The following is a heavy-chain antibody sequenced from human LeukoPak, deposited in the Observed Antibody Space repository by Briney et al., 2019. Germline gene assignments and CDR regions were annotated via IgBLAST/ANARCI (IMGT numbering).Heavy chain of an antibody. Sequence: SVKVSCKASGGTFSSYAISWVRQAPGQGLEWMGGIIPIFGTANYAQKFQGRVTITTDESTSTAYMELSSLRSEDTAVYYCARDTSITIFGVVIPFDPWGQGTLVTVSS. CDR1: GGTFSSYA. CDR2: IIPIFGTA. V-gene: IGHV1-69*05. J-gene: IGHJ5*02. D-gene: IGHD3-3*01. CDR3: ARDTSITIFGVVIPFDP.